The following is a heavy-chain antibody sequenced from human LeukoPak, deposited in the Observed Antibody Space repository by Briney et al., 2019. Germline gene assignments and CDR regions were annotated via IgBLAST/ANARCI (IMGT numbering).Heavy chain of an antibody. Sequence: PGGSLRLSCAASGFIFSNYAMSWVRQAPGKELEWVSGISGSDGGTNYADSVKGRFTISRDNSKNTLFLQMNSLRAEDTAVYYCASVGSSVLGYFDYWSQGTLVTVSS. V-gene: IGHV3-23*01. CDR1: GFIFSNYA. J-gene: IGHJ4*02. D-gene: IGHD6-13*01. CDR2: ISGSDGGT. CDR3: ASVGSSVLGYFDY.